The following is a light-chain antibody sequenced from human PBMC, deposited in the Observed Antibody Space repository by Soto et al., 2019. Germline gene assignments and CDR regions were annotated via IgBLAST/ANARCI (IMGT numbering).Light chain of an antibody. V-gene: IGKV3-15*01. CDR1: QSVSSN. CDR3: QQYNNWART. CDR2: GAS. J-gene: IGKJ1*01. Sequence: EIVMTQSPATLAVSPGERATLSCRASQSVSSNLAWYQKKPGQATRLLIYGASTRATGIPARFSGSGSGTEFTLTIRSLPSEDFAVYYCQQYNNWARTFGQGTKVDI.